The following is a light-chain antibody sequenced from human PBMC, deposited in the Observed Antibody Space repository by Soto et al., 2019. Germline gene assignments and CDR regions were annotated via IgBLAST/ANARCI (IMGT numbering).Light chain of an antibody. CDR2: EVV. V-gene: IGLV2-8*01. CDR3: QSYASSNPHV. Sequence: QSALTQPPSTSGSPGQSVTISFTGTKNDTGIYAFVSWYQHHPVKAPRLLIYEVVHLLSGVPDRQSCFQSGITASLTCTGLQAADEDDYFRQSYASSNPHVPGRGSQGTV. CDR1: KNDTGIYAF. J-gene: IGLJ1*01.